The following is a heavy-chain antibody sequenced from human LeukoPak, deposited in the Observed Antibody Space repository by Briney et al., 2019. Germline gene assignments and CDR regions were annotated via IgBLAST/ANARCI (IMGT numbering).Heavy chain of an antibody. CDR3: AREPRFDYGGNSGIDY. Sequence: ASVKVSCKVSGYTLTELSMHWVRQAPGKGLEWMGGFDPEDGETIYAQKFQGRVTMTTDTSTSTAYMELRSLRSDDTAVYYCAREPRFDYGGNSGIDYWGQGTLVTVSS. V-gene: IGHV1-24*01. D-gene: IGHD4-23*01. CDR2: FDPEDGET. CDR1: GYTLTELS. J-gene: IGHJ4*02.